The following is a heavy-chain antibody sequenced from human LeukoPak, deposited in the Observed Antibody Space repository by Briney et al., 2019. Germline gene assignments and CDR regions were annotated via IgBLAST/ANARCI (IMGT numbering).Heavy chain of an antibody. CDR2: INPYNGNT. CDR3: ATDSRSGGCYLRRINWFDP. V-gene: IGHV1-18*01. J-gene: IGHJ5*02. CDR1: GYTFTSYG. D-gene: IGHD1-26*01. Sequence: ASVKVSCKTSGYTFTSYGISWVRQAPGQGLAWMGWINPYNGNTNYAQNLQGRVTMTTDTSTSTAYMELRSLRSDDTAVYYCATDSRSGGCYLRRINWFDPWGQGTLVTVSS.